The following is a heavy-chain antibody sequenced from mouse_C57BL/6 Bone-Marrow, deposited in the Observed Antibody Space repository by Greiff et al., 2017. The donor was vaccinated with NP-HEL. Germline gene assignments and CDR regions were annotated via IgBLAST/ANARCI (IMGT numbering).Heavy chain of an antibody. Sequence: EVKLVESGGGLVKPGGSLKLSCAASGFTFSDYGMHWVRQAPEKGLEWVAYISSGSSTLYYADTVKGRFTISRDNAKNTLFLQMTSLRSEDTAMYYCARGRFDDYEENAMDCWGQGTSVTVSS. CDR2: ISSGSSTL. D-gene: IGHD2-4*01. V-gene: IGHV5-17*01. CDR3: ARGRFDDYEENAMDC. CDR1: GFTFSDYG. J-gene: IGHJ4*01.